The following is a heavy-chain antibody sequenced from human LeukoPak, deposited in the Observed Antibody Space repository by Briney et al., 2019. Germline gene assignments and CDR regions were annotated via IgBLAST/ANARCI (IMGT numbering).Heavy chain of an antibody. CDR3: AFDFASGSYLCFDY. Sequence: GGSLRLSCAASGFTFSSYAMSWVRQAPGKGLEWVSAISGSGGSTYYADSVKGRFTISRDNSKNRLYLQMNTLRAEDTAIYYCAFDFASGSYLCFDYWGQGTLVTVSS. CDR2: ISGSGGST. D-gene: IGHD3-10*01. J-gene: IGHJ4*02. CDR1: GFTFSSYA. V-gene: IGHV3-23*01.